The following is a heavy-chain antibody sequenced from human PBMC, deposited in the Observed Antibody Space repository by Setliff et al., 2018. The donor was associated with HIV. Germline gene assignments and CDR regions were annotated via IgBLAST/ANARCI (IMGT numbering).Heavy chain of an antibody. D-gene: IGHD7-27*01. J-gene: IGHJ4*02. Sequence: ASVKVSCKTSGYTFSSYGIAWVRQAPGQGLEWMGWISAYNGNTNYAQKLQGRVTMTTDTSTNTAYMDLSGLRSDDTAVYYCARQLSNSLDFWGQGALVTVSS. V-gene: IGHV1-18*01. CDR2: ISAYNGNT. CDR3: ARQLSNSLDF. CDR1: GYTFSSYG.